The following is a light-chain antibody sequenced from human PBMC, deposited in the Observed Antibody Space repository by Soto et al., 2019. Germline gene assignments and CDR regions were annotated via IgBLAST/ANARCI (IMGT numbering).Light chain of an antibody. CDR1: QTISSC. CDR3: QQYETFSGT. J-gene: IGKJ1*01. V-gene: IGKV1-5*01. CDR2: HAS. Sequence: DLPMTQSPSTLSGCLADRVPITCRASQTISSCLAWYQQKPGKAPKVLIYHASNLQSGVPSRFSGSGSGTEFTLTISSLQPDDFATYYCQQYETFSGTFGPGTKVDI.